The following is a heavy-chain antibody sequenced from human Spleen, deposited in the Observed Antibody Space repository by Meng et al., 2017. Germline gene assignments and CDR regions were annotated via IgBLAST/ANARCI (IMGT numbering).Heavy chain of an antibody. V-gene: IGHV1-2*02. D-gene: IGHD3-9*01. Sequence: ASVKVSCKASGYTFTGYYMFWGRQAPGLGLEWRGWISTNSGGTYYAQKLQGRVTMTRDTSISTAYMELSRLTSDDTAVYYCATDLLRYNTFDFWGQGTMVTVSS. CDR2: ISTNSGGT. CDR1: GYTFTGYY. J-gene: IGHJ3*01. CDR3: ATDLLRYNTFDF.